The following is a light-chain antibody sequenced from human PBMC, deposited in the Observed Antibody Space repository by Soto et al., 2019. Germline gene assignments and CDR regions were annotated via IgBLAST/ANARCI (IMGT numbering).Light chain of an antibody. Sequence: DIQMTQSPSSLSASVGGGGTITCRASQSIRSYLNWYHQKPRKAPKLLLYAASSLHSGVPSRFSGSGSGTDFTITISSLQQEDFATYYCQQSYSTPRTFGQGTKVDIK. V-gene: IGKV1-39*01. CDR1: QSIRSY. J-gene: IGKJ1*01. CDR2: AAS. CDR3: QQSYSTPRT.